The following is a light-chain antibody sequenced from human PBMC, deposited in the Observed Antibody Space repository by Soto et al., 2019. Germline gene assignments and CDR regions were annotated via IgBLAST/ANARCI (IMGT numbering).Light chain of an antibody. J-gene: IGKJ3*01. CDR1: QSVSID. CDR3: QHRHN. CDR2: DAS. Sequence: EVVLTQSPATQSLSPGDRATLSGRASQSVSIDFAWYQQKPGQVPRLLIYDASNRATGIPARFSGSGSGTDFTLTISSLEPEDFAVYYCQHRHNFGPGTKVDIK. V-gene: IGKV3-11*01.